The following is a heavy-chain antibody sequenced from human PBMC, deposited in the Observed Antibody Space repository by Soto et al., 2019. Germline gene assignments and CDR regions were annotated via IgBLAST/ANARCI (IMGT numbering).Heavy chain of an antibody. V-gene: IGHV2-70*13. Sequence: SGPTLVNPTETLTLTCTFSGFSLTSPGMCVSWIRQPPGKALEWLALIERDDDDKYYSTSLKTRLTISKDTRKNQVVLTMANMDPADTGTYYCARSIKGPRRFNGMDVWGQGTTVTVSS. CDR3: ARSIKGPRRFNGMDV. CDR2: IERDDDDK. J-gene: IGHJ6*02. CDR1: GFSLTSPGMC. D-gene: IGHD1-20*01.